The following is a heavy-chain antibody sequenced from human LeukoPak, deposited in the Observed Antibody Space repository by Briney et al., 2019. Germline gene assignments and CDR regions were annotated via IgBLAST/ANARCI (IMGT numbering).Heavy chain of an antibody. CDR2: INHSGST. V-gene: IGHV4-34*01. Sequence: ASETLSLTCAVYGGSFSGYYWSWIRQPPGKGLEWIGEINHSGSTNYNPSLKSRVTISVDTSKNQFSLKLSSVTAADTAVYYCARGENFSPAIAAAGDFDYWGQGTLVTVSS. J-gene: IGHJ4*02. D-gene: IGHD6-13*01. CDR3: ARGENFSPAIAAAGDFDY. CDR1: GGSFSGYY.